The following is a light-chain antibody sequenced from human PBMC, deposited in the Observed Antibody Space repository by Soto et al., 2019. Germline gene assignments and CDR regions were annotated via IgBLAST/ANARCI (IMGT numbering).Light chain of an antibody. CDR3: QQYNKWPLT. J-gene: IGKJ4*01. Sequence: EIVMTQSPATLSVSPGERATLSCRASQSVSSNLAWYQQKPGQAPRLLIYGASTRATGIPATFSGSGSETEFTLSISSLQSEDFAVYYCQQYNKWPLTFGGGTKVEIK. CDR2: GAS. V-gene: IGKV3-15*01. CDR1: QSVSSN.